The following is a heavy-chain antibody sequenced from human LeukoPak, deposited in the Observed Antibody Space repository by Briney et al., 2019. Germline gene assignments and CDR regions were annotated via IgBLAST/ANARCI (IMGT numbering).Heavy chain of an antibody. J-gene: IGHJ4*02. V-gene: IGHV3-53*01. CDR2: IYSGGST. D-gene: IGHD2-15*01. CDR1: GFTVSSNY. Sequence: GGSPRLSCAASGFTVSSNYMSWVRQAPGKGLEWVSVIYSGGSTYYADSVKGRFTISRDNSKNTLYLQMNSLRAEDTAVYYCAKEKDIVVVVAASDYWGQGTLVTVSS. CDR3: AKEKDIVVVVAASDY.